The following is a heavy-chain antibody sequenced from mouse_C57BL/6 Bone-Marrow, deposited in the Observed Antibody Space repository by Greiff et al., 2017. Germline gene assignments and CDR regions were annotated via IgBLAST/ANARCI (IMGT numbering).Heavy chain of an antibody. CDR3: ARSGPLGRSFDY. CDR2: IYPTSGRT. Sequence: QVQLQQPGAELVKPGASVKMSCTASGYTFTSYWITWVKQRPGQGLEWIGDIYPTSGRTNYNEKFKSKAILTVDTSSNTAYMQLSSLTSEDSEVLYRARSGPLGRSFDYWGQGTTLTVSS. D-gene: IGHD4-1*01. J-gene: IGHJ2*01. CDR1: GYTFTSYW. V-gene: IGHV1-55*01.